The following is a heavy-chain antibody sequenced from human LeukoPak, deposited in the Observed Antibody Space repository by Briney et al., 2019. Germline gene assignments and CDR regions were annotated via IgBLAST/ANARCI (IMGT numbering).Heavy chain of an antibody. CDR3: EREAVNWFDP. V-gene: IGHV1-18*01. Sequence: ASVRVSCKASGYTFISYGISWVRQAPGQGLEWMGWISVYNGNTNYAQKLQGRVTMTTDTSTSTAYMELRSLRSDDTAVYYCEREAVNWFDPWGQGTLVTVSS. CDR2: ISVYNGNT. J-gene: IGHJ5*02. CDR1: GYTFISYG.